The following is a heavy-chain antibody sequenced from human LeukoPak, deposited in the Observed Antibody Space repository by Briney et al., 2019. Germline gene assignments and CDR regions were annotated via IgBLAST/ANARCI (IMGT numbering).Heavy chain of an antibody. Sequence: PGRSLRLSCAASGFTFDDYAMHWVRQAPGKGLEWVSGISWNSGSIGYGDSVKGRFTISRDNAKNSLYLQMNSLRAEDTALYYCAKGNYYDSSGYCDYWGQGTLVTVSS. CDR2: ISWNSGSI. D-gene: IGHD3-22*01. J-gene: IGHJ4*02. V-gene: IGHV3-9*01. CDR3: AKGNYYDSSGYCDY. CDR1: GFTFDDYA.